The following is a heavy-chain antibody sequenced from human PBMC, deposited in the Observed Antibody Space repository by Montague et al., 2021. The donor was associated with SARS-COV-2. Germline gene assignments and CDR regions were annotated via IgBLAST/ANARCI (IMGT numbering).Heavy chain of an antibody. CDR2: INASGNT. CDR3: ARDRPRSYYSESGTYTWGGYGMDV. CDR1: GGSISNYY. D-gene: IGHD3-10*01. Sequence: SETLSLTCTVSGGSISNYYWSWIRQPAGKGLEWIGRINASGNTNYNPSLKSRVTMSVDTSKNQFSLKLSSVTAADTAVYYCARDRPRSYYSESGTYTWGGYGMDVWGQGTTVTVSS. V-gene: IGHV4-4*07. J-gene: IGHJ6*02.